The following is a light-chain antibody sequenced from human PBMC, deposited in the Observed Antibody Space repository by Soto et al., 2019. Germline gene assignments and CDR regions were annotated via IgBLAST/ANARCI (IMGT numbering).Light chain of an antibody. Sequence: EIVLTQSPGTLSLSPGERATLSCRASQTISNNYLAWYQQKPGQAPRLLIYGASSRATGIPDRFSGSGSGTDFTLTISRLEPEDFAVYYCHKYGSPPRAFLQGSKV. J-gene: IGKJ1*01. CDR2: GAS. V-gene: IGKV3-20*01. CDR3: HKYGSPPRA. CDR1: QTISNNY.